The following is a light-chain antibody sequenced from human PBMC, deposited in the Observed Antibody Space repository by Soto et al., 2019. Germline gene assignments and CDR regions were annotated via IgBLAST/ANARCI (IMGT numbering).Light chain of an antibody. CDR1: QSISSW. CDR2: QAS. CDR3: KQHYLDYLT. V-gene: IGKV1-5*03. Sequence: DIQMTQSPSTLSASIGDRVTITCRASQSISSWLSWYQQKPGKAPNLLIYQASTLESGVPSRFSGSGSGTEFSITISSMQHDDVATFYCKQHYLDYLTFGGGTKVEIK. J-gene: IGKJ4*02.